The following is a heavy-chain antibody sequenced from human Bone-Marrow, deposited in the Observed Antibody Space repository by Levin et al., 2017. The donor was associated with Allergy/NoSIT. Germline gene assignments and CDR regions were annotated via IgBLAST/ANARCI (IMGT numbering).Heavy chain of an antibody. D-gene: IGHD6-13*01. V-gene: IGHV3-74*01. CDR1: GFTFSSYW. Sequence: VASVKVSCAASGFTFSSYWMHWVRQAPGKGLVWVSRINGDGSSPFYADSVKGRFTISRDTAKNTLYLQLNSLRAEDTAVYYCAREDQAAAGYFDYWGQGTLVTVSS. CDR3: AREDQAAAGYFDY. CDR2: INGDGSSP. J-gene: IGHJ4*02.